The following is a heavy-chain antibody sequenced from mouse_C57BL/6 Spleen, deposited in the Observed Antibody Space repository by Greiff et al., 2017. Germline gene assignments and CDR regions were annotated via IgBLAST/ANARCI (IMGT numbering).Heavy chain of an antibody. J-gene: IGHJ4*01. V-gene: IGHV1-76*01. CDR2: IYPGSGNT. CDR1: GYTFTDYY. Sequence: VQLQQSGAELVRPGASVKLSCKASGYTFTDYYINWVKQRPGQGLEWIARIYPGSGNTYYNEKFKGKATLTAEKSSSTAYMQLSSLTSEDSAVYFCAREDYEREQGYAMDYWGQGTSVTVSS. CDR3: AREDYEREQGYAMDY. D-gene: IGHD2-4*01.